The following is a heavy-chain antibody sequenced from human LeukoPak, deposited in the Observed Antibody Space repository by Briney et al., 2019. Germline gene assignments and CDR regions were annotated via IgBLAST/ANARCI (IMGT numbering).Heavy chain of an antibody. Sequence: SETLSLTCSVSGGSISTYYWSWIRQPPGKGLEGIGYIFYSGTTNYNPSLKSRLTISVDTAKNQFSLRLRSVTAADTAVYYCARESATKYYFEYWGQGSLVTVSS. J-gene: IGHJ4*02. V-gene: IGHV4-59*01. CDR1: GGSISTYY. CDR3: ARESATKYYFEY. CDR2: IFYSGTT. D-gene: IGHD1-1*01.